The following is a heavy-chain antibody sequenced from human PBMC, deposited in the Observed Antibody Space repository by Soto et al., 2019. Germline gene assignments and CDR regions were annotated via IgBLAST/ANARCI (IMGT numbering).Heavy chain of an antibody. Sequence: KTSETLSLTCAVYGGSFSGYYRSWIRQPPGKGLEWIGEINHSGSTNYNPSLKSRVTISVDTSKNQFSLKLSSVTTADTAVYYCARLRAWSSGPSFDYWGQGTLVTVSS. CDR1: GGSFSGYY. V-gene: IGHV4-34*01. CDR3: ARLRAWSSGPSFDY. D-gene: IGHD3-22*01. CDR2: INHSGST. J-gene: IGHJ4*02.